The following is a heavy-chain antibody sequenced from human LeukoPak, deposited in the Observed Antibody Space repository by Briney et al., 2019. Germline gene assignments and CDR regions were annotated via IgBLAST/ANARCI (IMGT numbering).Heavy chain of an antibody. CDR1: GFTFRNYW. J-gene: IGHJ6*02. Sequence: GGSLRLSCAASGFTFRNYWMSWVRQVPGKGLEWVVNINEGGNEKNYVDSVKGRFTASRDNAQNSLYLQMNSLRVEDTAVYYCATENDYGDYRNVWGQGTTVTVSS. D-gene: IGHD4-17*01. CDR3: ATENDYGDYRNV. CDR2: INEGGNEK. V-gene: IGHV3-7*03.